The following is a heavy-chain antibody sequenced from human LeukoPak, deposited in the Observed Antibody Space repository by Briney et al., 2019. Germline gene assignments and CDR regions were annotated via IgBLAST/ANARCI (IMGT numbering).Heavy chain of an antibody. CDR3: ARDPSSPLVGATFGAFDI. V-gene: IGHV1-46*01. CDR2: INLSSGST. J-gene: IGHJ3*02. D-gene: IGHD1-26*01. CDR1: GYTFTSYG. Sequence: ASVKVSCKASGYTFTSYGISWVRQAPGQGLEWLGIINLSSGSTTSAQKFQGRLTLTRDMSTSTFYMELNSLRSEDTAVYYCARDPSSPLVGATFGAFDIWGQGTMVTVSS.